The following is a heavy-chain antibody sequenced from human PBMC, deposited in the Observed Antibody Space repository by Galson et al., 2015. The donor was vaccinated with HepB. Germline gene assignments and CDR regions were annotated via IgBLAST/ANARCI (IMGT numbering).Heavy chain of an antibody. J-gene: IGHJ4*02. V-gene: IGHV1-2*06. D-gene: IGHD3-22*01. CDR2: VNTYSGGT. CDR3: ARAYYYDSNGYTAPPHFDH. CDR1: GYAFTGHY. Sequence: SVKVSCKASGYAFTGHYIHWVRQAPGQGLEWMGRVNTYSGGTNYAEKFQGRVTMTRDTSISTTYMELSRLTSSDTAVYYCARAYYYDSNGYTAPPHFDHWGQGTLVTVSS.